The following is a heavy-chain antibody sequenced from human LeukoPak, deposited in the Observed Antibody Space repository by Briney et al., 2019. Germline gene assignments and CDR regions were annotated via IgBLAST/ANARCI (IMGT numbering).Heavy chain of an antibody. CDR1: GFTFSSYS. D-gene: IGHD5-18*01. CDR2: ISSSSSYI. J-gene: IGHJ4*02. V-gene: IGHV3-21*01. Sequence: GGSLRLSCAASGFTFSSYSMNWVRQAPGRGREWVSSISSSSSYIYYADSVKGRFTISRDNAKNSLYLQMNSLRAEDTAVYYCARESQTAFDYWGQRTLVTVSS. CDR3: ARESQTAFDY.